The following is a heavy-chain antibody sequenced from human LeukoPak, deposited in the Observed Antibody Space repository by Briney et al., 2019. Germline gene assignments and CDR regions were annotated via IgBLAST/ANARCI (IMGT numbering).Heavy chain of an antibody. CDR2: IYPDGST. J-gene: IGHJ1*01. V-gene: IGHV3-53*01. CDR3: ARAPSESGGYYPEYFRH. D-gene: IGHD3-22*01. Sequence: GGSLRLSCAVSGLTVTDNYMSWVRQAPGKGLEWVSVIYPDGSTYHADSVKGRFTISRDNAKNTVSLQMNSLRAEDTGVYYCARAPSESGGYYPEYFRHWGQGTLVTVSS. CDR1: GLTVTDNY.